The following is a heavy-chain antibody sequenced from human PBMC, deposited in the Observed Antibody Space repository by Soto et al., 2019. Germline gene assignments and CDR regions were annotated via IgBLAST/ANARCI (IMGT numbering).Heavy chain of an antibody. CDR1: VFSRRRHG. Sequence: QGQLVESGGGVVQPGGSLRLSCEASVFSRRRHGMYWVRQAPGKGPEWVALIWYDGSNEHYADSVMGRFTVSRDNSKNTVYLQMNTLRDEDTGVYFCARDGNTATTHYYHIDVWGRGTTVTVSS. CDR2: IWYDGSNE. D-gene: IGHD4-17*01. J-gene: IGHJ6*03. CDR3: ARDGNTATTHYYHIDV. V-gene: IGHV3-33*01.